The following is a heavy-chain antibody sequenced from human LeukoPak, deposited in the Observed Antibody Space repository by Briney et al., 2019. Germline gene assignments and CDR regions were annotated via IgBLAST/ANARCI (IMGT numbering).Heavy chain of an antibody. CDR1: GFTFNDHA. CDR2: INWNSDNI. J-gene: IGHJ3*01. V-gene: IGHV3-9*01. D-gene: IGHD3-22*01. CDR3: ARASYYYDTTGLGVVDF. Sequence: PGGSLRLSCAASGFTFNDHAMYWVRQAPGKGLEWISGINWNSDNIGYADSVKGRFTISRDDAKNSLFLQMNSLRAEDTALYYCARASYYYDTTGLGVVDFWGQGTMVTVSS.